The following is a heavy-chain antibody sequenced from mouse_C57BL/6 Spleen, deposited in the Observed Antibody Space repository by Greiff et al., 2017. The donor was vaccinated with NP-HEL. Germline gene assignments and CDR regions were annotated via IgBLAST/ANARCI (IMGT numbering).Heavy chain of an antibody. V-gene: IGHV1-5*01. Sequence: EVQLQQSGTVLARPGASVKMSCKTSGYTFTSYWMNWVKQRPGQGLEWIGVIYPGNSDTNYNQKFKGKAKLTAVTSASTAYMQLSSLTNADSAVYYCSYDYDGFAYWGQGTRVTVSA. CDR1: GYTFTSYW. J-gene: IGHJ3*01. CDR3: SYDYDGFAY. CDR2: IYPGNSDT. D-gene: IGHD2-4*01.